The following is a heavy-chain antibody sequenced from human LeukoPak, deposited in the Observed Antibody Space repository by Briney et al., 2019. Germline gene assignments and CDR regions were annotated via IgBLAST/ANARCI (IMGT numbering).Heavy chain of an antibody. Sequence: PGGSLRLSCAASGFTFSSYGMHWVRQAPGKGLEWVAVISYDGSNKYYADSVKGRFTISRDNSKNTLYLQMNSLRAEDTAVYYCANVYGSGSSFGDYWGQGTLVTVSS. D-gene: IGHD3-10*01. CDR1: GFTFSSYG. CDR2: ISYDGSNK. J-gene: IGHJ4*02. V-gene: IGHV3-30*18. CDR3: ANVYGSGSSFGDY.